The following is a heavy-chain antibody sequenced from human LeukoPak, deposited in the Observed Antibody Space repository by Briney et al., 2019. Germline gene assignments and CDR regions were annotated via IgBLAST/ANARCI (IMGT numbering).Heavy chain of an antibody. Sequence: QPGGSLRLSCAASGFAFSRYAMTWVRQAPGKGLEWVSVIGGNGRDTFYADSVTGRFAISRDNFKDTLYLHMNSLKAEDTAVYYCAKDRPSPFCSGSSCSGENWFDPWGQGTLVTVSS. J-gene: IGHJ5*02. V-gene: IGHV3-23*01. CDR2: IGGNGRDT. CDR1: GFAFSRYA. D-gene: IGHD2-15*01. CDR3: AKDRPSPFCSGSSCSGENWFDP.